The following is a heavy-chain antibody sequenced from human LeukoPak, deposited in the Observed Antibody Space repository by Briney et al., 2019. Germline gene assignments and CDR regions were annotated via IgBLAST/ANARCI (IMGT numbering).Heavy chain of an antibody. Sequence: ASVKVSCKASGGTFSSYAISWVRQAPGQGLEWMGGIIPIFGTANYAQEFQGRVTITADESTSTAYMELSSLRSEDTAVYYCARESGSWYGPFDYWGQGTLVTVSS. CDR2: IIPIFGTA. J-gene: IGHJ4*02. CDR1: GGTFSSYA. CDR3: ARESGSWYGPFDY. V-gene: IGHV1-69*13. D-gene: IGHD1-14*01.